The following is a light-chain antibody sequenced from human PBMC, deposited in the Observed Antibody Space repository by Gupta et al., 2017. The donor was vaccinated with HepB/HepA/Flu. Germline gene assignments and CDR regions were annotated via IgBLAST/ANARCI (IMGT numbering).Light chain of an antibody. Sequence: DIQMTQSPSSLSASVGDTVTITCRASQSINTFLHWYQQRPRRAPKLLISTTSTLQSGVPSRFCGSGSGTDFTPTISSRQPDDVATYYCQQTYTTPITFGQGTRLEIK. J-gene: IGKJ5*01. CDR1: QSINTF. CDR3: QQTYTTPIT. V-gene: IGKV1-39*01. CDR2: TTS.